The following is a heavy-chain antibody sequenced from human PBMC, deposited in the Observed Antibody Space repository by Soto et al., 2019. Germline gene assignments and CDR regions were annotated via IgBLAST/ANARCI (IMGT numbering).Heavy chain of an antibody. CDR1: GFTFSVYS. CDR2: ITSDTKTI. J-gene: IGHJ4*02. V-gene: IGHV3-48*02. CDR3: ARSVEGHFDY. Sequence: EVQLVESGGALVQREGSLRLSCVASGFTFSVYSMNWVRQAPGKGLEWFSYITSDTKTIKYADSVKGRFTISRDNAKHSVYLQMNSLRDEVTAVYDGARSVEGHFDYWGQGTVVTVSS. D-gene: IGHD6-19*01.